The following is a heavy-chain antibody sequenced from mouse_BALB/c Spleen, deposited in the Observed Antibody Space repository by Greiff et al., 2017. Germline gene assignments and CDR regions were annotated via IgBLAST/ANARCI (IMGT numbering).Heavy chain of an antibody. CDR1: GYTFTSYW. CDR2: INPSNGRT. V-gene: IGHV1S81*02. Sequence: VKLQQPGAELVKPGASVKLSCKASGYTFTSYWMHWVKQRPGQGLEWIGEINPSNGRTNYNEKFKSKATLTVDKSSSTAYMQLSSLTADDSAVYYCARGGITTSGWFAYWGQGTLVTVSA. D-gene: IGHD2-4*01. J-gene: IGHJ3*01. CDR3: ARGGITTSGWFAY.